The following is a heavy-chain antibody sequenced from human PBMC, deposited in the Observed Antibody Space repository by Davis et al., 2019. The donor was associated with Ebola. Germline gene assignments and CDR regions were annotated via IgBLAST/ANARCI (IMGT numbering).Heavy chain of an antibody. V-gene: IGHV5-10-1*01. J-gene: IGHJ5*02. CDR1: RHRFNNYW. D-gene: IGHD2-15*01. Sequence: GESLNTPCQGSRHRFNNYWISWVRQLPGKGLEWLGRIDPSDSYTNYSPSFQGHITISVDRSVSSVFLQWSSLRASDTAIYYCARDIPSSYNWFDPWGQGTQVTVSS. CDR2: IDPSDSYT. CDR3: ARDIPSSYNWFDP.